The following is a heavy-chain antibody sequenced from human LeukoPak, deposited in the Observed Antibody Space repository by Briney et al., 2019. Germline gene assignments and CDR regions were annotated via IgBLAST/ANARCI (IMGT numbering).Heavy chain of an antibody. CDR3: ARDRLYGSSWSFDY. Sequence: ASVKVSCKASGYTFTGYYMHWVRQAPGQGLEWMGWINPNSGGTNYAQKFQGGVTMTRDTSISTAYMELSRLRSDDTAVYYCARDRLYGSSWSFDYWGQGTLVTVSS. V-gene: IGHV1-2*02. CDR1: GYTFTGYY. J-gene: IGHJ4*02. D-gene: IGHD6-13*01. CDR2: INPNSGGT.